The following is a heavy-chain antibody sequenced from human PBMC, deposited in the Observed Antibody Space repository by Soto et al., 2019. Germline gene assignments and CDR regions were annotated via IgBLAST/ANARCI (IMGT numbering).Heavy chain of an antibody. D-gene: IGHD3-22*01. V-gene: IGHV1-69*13. Sequence: RASVKVSCKASGGTFSSYAVSWVRQAPGQGLEWMGGIIPIFGTANYAQKFQGRVTITADESTSTAYMELSSLRSEDTAVYYCARSNGDYYDSSGYGSHFDYWGQGTLVTVSS. CDR3: ARSNGDYYDSSGYGSHFDY. CDR1: GGTFSSYA. J-gene: IGHJ4*02. CDR2: IIPIFGTA.